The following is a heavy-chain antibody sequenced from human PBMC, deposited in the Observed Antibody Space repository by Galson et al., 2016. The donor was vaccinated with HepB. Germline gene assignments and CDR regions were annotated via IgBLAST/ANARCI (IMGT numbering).Heavy chain of an antibody. CDR2: IIPTFDTV. D-gene: IGHD6-19*01. V-gene: IGHV1-69*13. CDR1: GGTFSSYG. J-gene: IGHJ4*02. Sequence: SVKVSCKASGGTFSSYGINWVRQAPGQGLEWLGGIIPTFDTVNYAQQFRGRVTITADGSRSTAHMELGSRRSEDTAVYNCARDLGPVAGTHYFDYWGQGMLVTVSS. CDR3: ARDLGPVAGTHYFDY.